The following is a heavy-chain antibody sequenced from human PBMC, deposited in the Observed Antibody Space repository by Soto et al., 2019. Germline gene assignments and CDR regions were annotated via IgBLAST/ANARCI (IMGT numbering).Heavy chain of an antibody. CDR3: ATRTFGSNAFFDT. V-gene: IGHV4-39*01. Sequence: SETLSLTCTVSGGSISSSTYYWGWIRQPPGKGLEWIGYIYYSGTTYYNPSLKSRAIISLDTSKNQFSLNLSSVTAADTAVYYCATRTFGSNAFFDTWGQGALVTVSS. J-gene: IGHJ4*02. CDR2: IYYSGTT. CDR1: GGSISSSTYY. D-gene: IGHD3-10*01.